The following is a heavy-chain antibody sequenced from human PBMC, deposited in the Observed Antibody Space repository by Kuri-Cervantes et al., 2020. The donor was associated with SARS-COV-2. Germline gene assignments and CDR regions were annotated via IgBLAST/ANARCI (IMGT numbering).Heavy chain of an antibody. Sequence: GESLKISCAASGFTFSSYGMHWVRQAPGKGLEWVAVISYDGSNKYYADSVKGRFTISRDNSKNTLYLQMNSLRAEDTAVYYCAKTYNDSSGLHWGQGTLVTVSS. CDR1: GFTFSSYG. CDR2: ISYDGSNK. CDR3: AKTYNDSSGLH. D-gene: IGHD3-22*01. J-gene: IGHJ4*02. V-gene: IGHV3-30*18.